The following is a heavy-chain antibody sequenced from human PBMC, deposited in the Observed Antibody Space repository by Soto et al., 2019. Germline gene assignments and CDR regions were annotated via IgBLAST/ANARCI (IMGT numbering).Heavy chain of an antibody. D-gene: IGHD3-3*01. V-gene: IGHV3-48*02. Sequence: GGSLRLSCAASGFTFSSYSMNCVRQAPGKGLEWVSYISSSSSTIYYADSVKGRFTISRDNAKNSLYLQMNSLRDEDTAVYYCARGLLEWQLNWFDPWGQGTLVTVSS. CDR3: ARGLLEWQLNWFDP. CDR1: GFTFSSYS. J-gene: IGHJ5*02. CDR2: ISSSSSTI.